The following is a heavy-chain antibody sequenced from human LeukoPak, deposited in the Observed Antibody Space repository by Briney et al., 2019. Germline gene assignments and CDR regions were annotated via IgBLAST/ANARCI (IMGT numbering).Heavy chain of an antibody. V-gene: IGHV4-61*08. Sequence: SQTLSLTCAVSGGSISSGGYYWSWIRQPPGKGLEWIGYIYYSGSTNYNPSLKSRVTISVDTSKNQFSLKLSSVTAADTAVYYCAREVGSSSWYGYYFDYWGQGTLVTVSS. D-gene: IGHD6-13*01. CDR3: AREVGSSSWYGYYFDY. CDR1: GGSISSGGYY. CDR2: IYYSGST. J-gene: IGHJ4*02.